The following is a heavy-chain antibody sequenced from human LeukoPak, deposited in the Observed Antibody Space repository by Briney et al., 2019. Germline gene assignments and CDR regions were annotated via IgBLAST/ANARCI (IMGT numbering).Heavy chain of an antibody. CDR3: AREEGGVDY. CDR2: TYYRSKWSS. J-gene: IGHJ4*02. CDR1: GDNVSSKSAA. V-gene: IGHV6-1*01. Sequence: SQTLSLTCAISGDNVSSKSAAWNWIRQSPSRGLEWLGRTYYRSKWSSGYAESVKSRLTISPDISKNQFSLQLRSVTPEDTAMYYCAREEGGVDYWGQGTLVTVSS. D-gene: IGHD3-16*01.